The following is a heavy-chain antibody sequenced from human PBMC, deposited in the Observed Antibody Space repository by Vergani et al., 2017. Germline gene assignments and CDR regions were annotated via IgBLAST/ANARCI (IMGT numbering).Heavy chain of an antibody. J-gene: IGHJ6*03. CDR1: GGSISSYY. CDR2: IYYSRST. V-gene: IGHV4-59*01. CDR3: ARDLRAARPRLSNYYYYMDV. Sequence: QVQLQESGPGLVKPSETLSLTCTVSGGSISSYYWSWIRQPPGKGLEWIGYIYYSRSTNYNPSLKSRVTISVDTSKNQFSLKLRAVTAADTAVYYCARDLRAARPRLSNYYYYMDVWGKGTTVTVSS. D-gene: IGHD6-6*01.